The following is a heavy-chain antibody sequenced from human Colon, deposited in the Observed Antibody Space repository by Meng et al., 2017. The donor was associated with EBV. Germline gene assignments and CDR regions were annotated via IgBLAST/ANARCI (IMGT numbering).Heavy chain of an antibody. CDR1: GASISSNNW. J-gene: IGHJ4*02. CDR3: ARGNAYNAPSFDY. D-gene: IGHD5-24*01. CDR2: IYHGGNT. V-gene: IGHV4-4*02. Sequence: QVHLQEFGPGLVEPSGTRSLTCAVSGASISSNNWWSWVRQPPGKGLEWIGEIYHGGNTNYNPSLKSRVTISVDRSNDQFSLSLSSVTAADTAVYYCARGNAYNAPSFDYWGQGTLVTVSS.